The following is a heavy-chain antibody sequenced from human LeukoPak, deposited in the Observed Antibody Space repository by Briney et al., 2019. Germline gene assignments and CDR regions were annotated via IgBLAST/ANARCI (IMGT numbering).Heavy chain of an antibody. D-gene: IGHD3-22*01. V-gene: IGHV1-2*02. CDR1: GYTFTGYY. Sequence: ASVKVSCKASGYTFTGYYMHWVRQAPGQGLEWMGWINPNSGGTNYAQKFQGRVTMTRDKSIRTAYMELSRLRSDDTAVYYCARGHTHTYYYDSSGYSDLDYWGQGTLVTVSS. CDR2: INPNSGGT. J-gene: IGHJ4*02. CDR3: ARGHTHTYYYDSSGYSDLDY.